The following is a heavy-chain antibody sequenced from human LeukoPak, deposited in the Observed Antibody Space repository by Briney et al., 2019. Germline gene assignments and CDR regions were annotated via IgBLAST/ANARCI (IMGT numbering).Heavy chain of an antibody. D-gene: IGHD3-10*01. Sequence: ASVKVSCKASGYTFTGYYMHWVRQAPGQGLEWMGWISPNSGGTNYAQKFQGRVTMTRDTSISTAYMELSRLRSDDTAVYYCARVPGGYYATTREHDYWGQGTLVTVSS. J-gene: IGHJ4*02. CDR3: ARVPGGYYATTREHDY. CDR1: GYTFTGYY. CDR2: ISPNSGGT. V-gene: IGHV1-2*02.